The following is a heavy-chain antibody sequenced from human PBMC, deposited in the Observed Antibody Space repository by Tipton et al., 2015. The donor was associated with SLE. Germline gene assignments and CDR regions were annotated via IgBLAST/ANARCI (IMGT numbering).Heavy chain of an antibody. CDR1: GGSISSGSYY. V-gene: IGHV4-61*02. CDR3: ARGKLRWSAFDI. D-gene: IGHD4-23*01. CDR2: IYTSGST. J-gene: IGHJ3*02. Sequence: TLSLTCTVSGGSISSGSYYWSWIRQPAGKGLGWIGRIYTSGSTNYNPSLKSRVTISVDTSKNQYSLKLSSVTAADTAVYYCARGKLRWSAFDIWGQGTMVTVSS.